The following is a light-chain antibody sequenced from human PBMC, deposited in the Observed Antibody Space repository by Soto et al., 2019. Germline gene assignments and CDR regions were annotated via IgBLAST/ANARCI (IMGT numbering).Light chain of an antibody. J-gene: IGKJ2*01. CDR3: QQYGSSPPT. CDR1: QRVSSSY. Sequence: EIVLTQSPGTLSLSPGEIATLSCRASQRVSSSYLAWYQQKPGQAPSLLIYGASSRATGIPDRFSGSGSGTDFTLTSSRLEPEDCAVYYCQQYGSSPPTFDQGTKREIK. V-gene: IGKV3-20*01. CDR2: GAS.